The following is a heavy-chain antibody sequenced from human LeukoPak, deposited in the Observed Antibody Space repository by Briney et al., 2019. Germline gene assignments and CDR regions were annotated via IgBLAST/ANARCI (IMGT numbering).Heavy chain of an antibody. CDR2: ISSSGNTI. CDR1: GFTFSDYE. V-gene: IGHV3-48*03. D-gene: IGHD3-10*01. CDR3: EVEYYYGSGSYYNGG. J-gene: IGHJ4*02. Sequence: GGSLRLSCIASGFTFSDYEMNWVRQAPGKGLEWVSHISSSGNTIYYADSVKGRFTISRDNAKNSLYLQMNSLRAEDTAVYYCEVEYYYGSGSYYNGGWGQGTLVTVSS.